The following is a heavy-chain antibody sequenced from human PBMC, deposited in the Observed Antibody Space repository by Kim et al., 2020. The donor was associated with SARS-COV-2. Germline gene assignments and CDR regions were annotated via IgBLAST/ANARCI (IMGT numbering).Heavy chain of an antibody. CDR2: ISSTSAYI. V-gene: IGHV3-21*01. D-gene: IGHD2-2*01. CDR1: GFTFSTYS. J-gene: IGHJ6*02. Sequence: GGSLKLSCAASGFTFSTYSMNWVRQAPGKGLEWVSSISSTSAYIYYADSVKGRFSISRDNAKDSLYLQMNSLRAEDTAVYYCARNLVPTTKTYGMDVWGQGPTVTVS. CDR3: ARNLVPTTKTYGMDV.